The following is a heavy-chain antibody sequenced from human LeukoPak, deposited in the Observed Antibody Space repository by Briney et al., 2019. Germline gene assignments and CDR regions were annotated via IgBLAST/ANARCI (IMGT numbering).Heavy chain of an antibody. Sequence: GASVTVSCKASGYTFTGYYMHWVRQAPGQGLEWMGWINPNSGGTNYAQKFQGRVTMTRDTSISTAYMELSRLRSDDTAVYYCARGVRSKGGYYFDYWGQGTLVTVSS. D-gene: IGHD3-16*01. CDR1: GYTFTGYY. CDR3: ARGVRSKGGYYFDY. V-gene: IGHV1-2*02. CDR2: INPNSGGT. J-gene: IGHJ4*02.